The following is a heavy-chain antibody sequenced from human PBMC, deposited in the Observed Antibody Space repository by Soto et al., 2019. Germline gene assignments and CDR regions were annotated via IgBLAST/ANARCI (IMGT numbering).Heavy chain of an antibody. CDR3: AKDLSLNLPIFGVAKDTMEHYYYMDV. J-gene: IGHJ6*03. CDR1: GFTFSSYA. Sequence: EVQLLESGGGLVQPGGSLRLSCAASGFTFSSYAMSWVRQAPGKGLEWVSAISGSGGSTYYADSVKGRFTISRDNSKNTLYLQMNSLRAEDTAVYYCAKDLSLNLPIFGVAKDTMEHYYYMDVWGKGTTVTVSS. CDR2: ISGSGGST. V-gene: IGHV3-23*01. D-gene: IGHD3-3*01.